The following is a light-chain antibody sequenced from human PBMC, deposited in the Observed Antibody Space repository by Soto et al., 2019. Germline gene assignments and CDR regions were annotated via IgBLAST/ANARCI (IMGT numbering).Light chain of an antibody. CDR2: GAS. CDR3: QQYNNWPPLT. V-gene: IGKV3-15*01. CDR1: QSVSSN. Sequence: EIVMTQSPATLSVSPGERATLSCRASQSVSSNLAGYQQKPGQAPRLLIYGASTRATGIPARFSGSGSATDFTLTLSSMQSEDVAVDYCQQYNNWPPLTVGGGTKAEIK. J-gene: IGKJ4*01.